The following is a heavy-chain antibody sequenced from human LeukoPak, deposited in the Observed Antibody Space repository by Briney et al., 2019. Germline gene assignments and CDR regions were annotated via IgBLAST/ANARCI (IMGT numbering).Heavy chain of an antibody. CDR3: ARDRYGDGYNYVFDY. V-gene: IGHV3-21*01. D-gene: IGHD5-24*01. CDR1: GLTVSSYS. J-gene: IGHJ4*02. CDR2: ISSSSSYI. Sequence: GGSLRLSCAASGLTVSSYSMNWVRQAPGKGLEWVSSISSSSSYIYYADSVKGRFTISRDNAKNSLYLQMNSLRAEDTAVYYCARDRYGDGYNYVFDYWGQGTLVTVSS.